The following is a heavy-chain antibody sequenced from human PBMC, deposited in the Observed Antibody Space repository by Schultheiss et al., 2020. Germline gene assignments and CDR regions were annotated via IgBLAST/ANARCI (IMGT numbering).Heavy chain of an antibody. CDR3: ARDPYGGSYPHFDY. CDR1: GFTFSSYA. CDR2: ISGSGGST. Sequence: GGSLRLSCAASGFTFSSYAMSWVRQAPGKGLEWVSAISGSGGSTYYADSVKGRFTISRDNAKNSLYLQMNSLRDEDTAVYYCARDPYGGSYPHFDYWGQGTLVTVAS. J-gene: IGHJ4*02. V-gene: IGHV3-23*01. D-gene: IGHD1-26*01.